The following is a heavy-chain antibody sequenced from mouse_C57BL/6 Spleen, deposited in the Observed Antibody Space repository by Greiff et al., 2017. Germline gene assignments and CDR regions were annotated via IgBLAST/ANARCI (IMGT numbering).Heavy chain of an antibody. D-gene: IGHD1-1*01. V-gene: IGHV14-4*01. CDR2: IDPENGDT. Sequence: VQLQQSGAELVRPGASVKLSCTASGFNIKDDYMHWVKQRPEQGLEWIGWIDPENGDTEYASKFQGKATITADTSSNTAYLQLSSLTSEDTAVYYCPYGRYFDVWGTGTTVTVSS. CDR1: GFNIKDDY. J-gene: IGHJ1*03. CDR3: PYGRYFDV.